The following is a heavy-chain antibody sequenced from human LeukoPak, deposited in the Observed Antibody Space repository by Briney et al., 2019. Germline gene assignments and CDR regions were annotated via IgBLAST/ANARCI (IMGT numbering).Heavy chain of an antibody. CDR3: ARTYYYDSSGYYYYFDY. CDR2: TYYRSKWYN. V-gene: IGHV6-1*01. CDR1: GDSVSSNSAA. Sequence: SQTLSLTCVISGDSVSSNSAAWNWIRQSPSRGLEWLGRTYYRSKWYNDYAVSVKSRITINPDTSKNQFSLQLNSVTPEDTAVYYCARTYYYDSSGYYYYFDYWGQGTLVTVSS. J-gene: IGHJ4*02. D-gene: IGHD3-22*01.